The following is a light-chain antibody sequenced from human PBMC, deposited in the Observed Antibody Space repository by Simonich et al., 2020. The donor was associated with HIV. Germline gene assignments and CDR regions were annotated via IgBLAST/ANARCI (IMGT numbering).Light chain of an antibody. CDR3: CSYTSNSTGV. J-gene: IGLJ3*02. Sequence: QSALTQPVSVSGSPGQSITISCTGTSSDVGGYNYVYWYQQHPCKAPKLMIYDVTQRPSGVSNRFSGSKSGNTASLTISGLQAEDEADYFCCSYTSNSTGVFGGGTRLTVL. CDR1: SSDVGGYNY. V-gene: IGLV2-14*01. CDR2: DVT.